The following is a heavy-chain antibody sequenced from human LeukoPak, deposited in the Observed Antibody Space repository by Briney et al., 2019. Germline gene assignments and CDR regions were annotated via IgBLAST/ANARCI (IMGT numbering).Heavy chain of an antibody. CDR2: IKQDGGET. Sequence: GGSLRLSCAASGFTFINFWMTWVRLAPGKGLEWVAKIKQDGGETFYADSVKGRFTISRDNAKNTLYLQMNSLRAEDTAVYYCARARYCTSTSCRNWFDPWGQGTLVTVSS. CDR3: ARARYCTSTSCRNWFDP. J-gene: IGHJ5*02. V-gene: IGHV3-7*01. D-gene: IGHD2-2*01. CDR1: GFTFINFW.